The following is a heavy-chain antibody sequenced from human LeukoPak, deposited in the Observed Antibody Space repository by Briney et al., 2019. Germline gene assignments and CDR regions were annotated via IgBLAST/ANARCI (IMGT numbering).Heavy chain of an antibody. CDR1: GFTFSSYA. D-gene: IGHD6-13*01. V-gene: IGHV3-23*01. CDR3: AWGGQQLAG. Sequence: GGSLRLSCAASGFTFSSYAMSRVRQAPGRGLEWVSSISVSGGTFYADSVKGRFTISRDNSKNTLYLQMSSLRAEDTAVYYCAWGGQQLAGWGQGTLVTVSS. CDR2: ISVSGGT. J-gene: IGHJ4*02.